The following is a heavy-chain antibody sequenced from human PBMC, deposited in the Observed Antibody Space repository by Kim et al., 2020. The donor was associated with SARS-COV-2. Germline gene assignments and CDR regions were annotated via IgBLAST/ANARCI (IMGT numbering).Heavy chain of an antibody. CDR1: GYTFTSYG. CDR2: ISVYNGNT. CDR3: TRYIPQDGYFDL. J-gene: IGHJ2*01. V-gene: IGHV1-18*01. Sequence: ASVKVSCKASGYTFTSYGISWVRQAPGQGLEWMGWISVYNGNTNYSQKLLGRVIMTTDTPTSTAYMELRSQRSDDTAVDHCTRYIPQDGYFDLWGRGTLV.